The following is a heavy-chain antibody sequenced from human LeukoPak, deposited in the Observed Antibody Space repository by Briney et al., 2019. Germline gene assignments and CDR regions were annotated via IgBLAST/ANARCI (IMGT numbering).Heavy chain of an antibody. J-gene: IGHJ4*02. Sequence: GGSLRLSCAASGFTVSSNYMSWVRQAPGKGLEWVSVIYSGDNTDYADSVKGRFTISRDNSKHTLDLQMNSLRAEDTAKYFCAKVLRGTYYYFDYWGLGTLVTVSS. CDR3: AKVLRGTYYYFDY. V-gene: IGHV3-53*01. D-gene: IGHD1-26*01. CDR2: IYSGDNT. CDR1: GFTVSSNY.